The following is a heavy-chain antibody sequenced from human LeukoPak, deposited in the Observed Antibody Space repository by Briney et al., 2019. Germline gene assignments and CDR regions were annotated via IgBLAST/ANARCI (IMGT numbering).Heavy chain of an antibody. CDR1: GGSISSGGYY. Sequence: SETLSLTCTVSGGSISSGGYYWSWIRQHPGKGLEWIGYIYYSGSTYYNPSLKSRVTISVDTSKNQFSLKLSSVTAADTAVYYCARGDRYGGNSGRANDYWGQGTLVTVSS. CDR2: IYYSGST. V-gene: IGHV4-31*03. D-gene: IGHD4-23*01. CDR3: ARGDRYGGNSGRANDY. J-gene: IGHJ4*02.